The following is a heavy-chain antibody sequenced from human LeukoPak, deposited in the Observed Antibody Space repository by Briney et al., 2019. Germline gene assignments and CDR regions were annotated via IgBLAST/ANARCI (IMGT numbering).Heavy chain of an antibody. J-gene: IGHJ5*02. CDR3: ARGLSYGDYVFAGNNWFDP. V-gene: IGHV3-48*04. D-gene: IGHD4-17*01. CDR1: GFTFSSYG. CDR2: ISSSGSTI. Sequence: GGSLRLSCAASGFTFSSYGMHWVRRAPGKGLEWVSYISSSGSTIYYADSVKGRFTISRDNAKNSLYLQMNSLRAEDTAVYYCARGLSYGDYVFAGNNWFDPWGQGTLVTVSS.